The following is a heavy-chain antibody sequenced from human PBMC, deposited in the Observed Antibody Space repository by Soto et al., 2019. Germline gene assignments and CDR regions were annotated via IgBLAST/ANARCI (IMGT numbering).Heavy chain of an antibody. Sequence: SETLSLTCTVSGASINSVNKYWTWIRQLPGKGLEWIGYIYYSGINSYNPSLESRVTMSLDTSKNQFYLKLRSVTAADTAIYYCAREYYYGSGTFDYWGQGALVTVSS. J-gene: IGHJ4*02. V-gene: IGHV4-31*03. CDR1: GASINSVNKY. D-gene: IGHD3-10*01. CDR3: AREYYYGSGTFDY. CDR2: IYYSGIN.